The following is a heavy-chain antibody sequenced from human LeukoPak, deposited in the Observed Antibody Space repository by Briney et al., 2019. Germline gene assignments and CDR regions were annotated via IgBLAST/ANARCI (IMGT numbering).Heavy chain of an antibody. CDR1: GYTFTSHG. J-gene: IGHJ4*02. Sequence: ASVKVSCKASGYTFTSHGISWVRQAPGQGLEWMGWISAYNGNTNYAQKLQGRVTMTTDTSTSTAYMELRSLRSDDTAVYYCARGLGYCSSTSCFDYWGQGTLVTVSS. CDR3: ARGLGYCSSTSCFDY. V-gene: IGHV1-18*01. D-gene: IGHD2-2*01. CDR2: ISAYNGNT.